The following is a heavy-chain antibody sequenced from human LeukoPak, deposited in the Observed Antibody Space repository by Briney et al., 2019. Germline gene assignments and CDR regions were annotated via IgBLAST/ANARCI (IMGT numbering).Heavy chain of an antibody. CDR1: SGSFSGYY. Sequence: PSETLSLTCAVYSGSFSGYYWSWIRQPPGKGLEWIAEINHSGSTNYNPSLKSRVTISVDTSKNQFSLKLSSVTAADTAVYYCARHRRGCYYDSSGSWFDPWGQGTLVTVSS. V-gene: IGHV4-34*01. CDR3: ARHRRGCYYDSSGSWFDP. CDR2: INHSGST. D-gene: IGHD3-22*01. J-gene: IGHJ5*02.